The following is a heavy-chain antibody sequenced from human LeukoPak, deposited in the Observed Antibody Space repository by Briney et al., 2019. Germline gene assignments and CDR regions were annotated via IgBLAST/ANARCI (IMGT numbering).Heavy chain of an antibody. D-gene: IGHD3-22*01. CDR2: IIPIFGTA. CDR1: GGTFSSYA. CDR3: ARGGYPTDEAFDI. Sequence: SVKVSCRASGGTFSSYAISWVRQAPGQGLEWMGRIIPIFGTANYAQKFQGRVTITTDESTSTAYMELSSLRSEDTAVYSCARGGYPTDEAFDIWGQGTMVTVSS. J-gene: IGHJ3*02. V-gene: IGHV1-69*05.